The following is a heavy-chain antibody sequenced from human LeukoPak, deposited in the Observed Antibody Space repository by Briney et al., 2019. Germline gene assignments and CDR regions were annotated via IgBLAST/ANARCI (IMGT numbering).Heavy chain of an antibody. CDR2: IYTSGRT. D-gene: IGHD6-19*01. CDR3: ARHKYSSGWPPEGAFDI. Sequence: PSETLSLTCTVSGASISSSSYYWGWLRQPPGKGLEWIGRIYTSGRTNYNPSLKSRVTISVDTSKNQFSLKLSSVTAADTAVYYCARHKYSSGWPPEGAFDIWGQGTMVTVSS. J-gene: IGHJ3*02. V-gene: IGHV4-39*01. CDR1: GASISSSSYY.